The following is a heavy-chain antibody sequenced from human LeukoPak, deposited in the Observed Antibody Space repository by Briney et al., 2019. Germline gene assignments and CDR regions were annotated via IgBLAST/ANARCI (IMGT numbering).Heavy chain of an antibody. Sequence: SQTLSLTCTVSGASISHDYHFWSWIRQPPEKGLEFIGYIFHSGNTYYNASLRSRATITIDTSKSQFSLSLSSVTAADTAVYFCARADTSSGWVNWFDPWGQGVLVTVSS. CDR2: IFHSGNT. V-gene: IGHV4-30-4*01. J-gene: IGHJ5*02. D-gene: IGHD6-25*01. CDR1: GASISHDYHF. CDR3: ARADTSSGWVNWFDP.